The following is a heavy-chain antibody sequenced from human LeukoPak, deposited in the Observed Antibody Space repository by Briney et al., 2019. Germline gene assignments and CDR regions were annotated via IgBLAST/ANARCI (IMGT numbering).Heavy chain of an antibody. Sequence: SETLSLTCTVSGGSISSSSYYWGWIRQPPGKGLEWIGSIYYSGSTYYNPSLKSRVTISVDTSKNQFSLKLSSVTAADTAVYYCARGPQRDIVVVPAAISSYMDVWGKGTTVTVSS. D-gene: IGHD2-2*01. CDR3: ARGPQRDIVVVPAAISSYMDV. V-gene: IGHV4-39*07. CDR1: GGSISSSSYY. CDR2: IYYSGST. J-gene: IGHJ6*03.